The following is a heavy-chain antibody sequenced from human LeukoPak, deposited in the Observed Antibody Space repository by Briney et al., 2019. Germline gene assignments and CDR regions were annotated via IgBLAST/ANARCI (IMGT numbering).Heavy chain of an antibody. V-gene: IGHV4-39*07. D-gene: IGHD3-10*01. J-gene: IGHJ5*02. CDR3: ATEPYYFGSEIITWFDP. Sequence: PSETLSLTCTVSGGSISSSSYYWGWIRQPPGKGLEWIGSIYYSGSTYYNSSLKSRVTISVHTSKNQFSLKLSSVTAADTAVYYCATEPYYFGSEIITWFDPWGQGTLVTVSS. CDR1: GGSISSSSYY. CDR2: IYYSGST.